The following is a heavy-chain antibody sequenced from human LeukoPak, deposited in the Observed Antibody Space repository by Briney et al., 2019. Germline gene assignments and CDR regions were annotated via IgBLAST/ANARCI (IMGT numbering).Heavy chain of an antibody. J-gene: IGHJ4*02. D-gene: IGHD1-26*01. Sequence: SETLSLTCTVSGGSISSYYWSWIRQPPGKGLEWIGYIYYSGSTNYNPSLKSRVTISVDTSKYQFSLKLSSVTAADTAVYYCARDHGIVGATIGFDYWGQGTLVTVSS. CDR1: GGSISSYY. CDR3: ARDHGIVGATIGFDY. V-gene: IGHV4-59*01. CDR2: IYYSGST.